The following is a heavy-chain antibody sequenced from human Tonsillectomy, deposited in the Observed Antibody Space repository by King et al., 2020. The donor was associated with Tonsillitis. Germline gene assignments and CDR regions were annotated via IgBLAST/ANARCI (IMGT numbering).Heavy chain of an antibody. CDR3: ARVRCSSNSCPYFSYGMVV. V-gene: IGHV3-30-3*01. D-gene: IGHD2-2*01. J-gene: IGHJ6*02. Sequence: HVQLVESGGGVVQPGRSLRLSCAASGFTFSSYAMHWVRQAPGKGLEWVAIISYDGSNQYYADSVKGRFTISRDNSKNTLYLQMNSVRAEDTAVYYCARVRCSSNSCPYFSYGMVVWGQGHPVTVSS. CDR1: GFTFSSYA. CDR2: ISYDGSNQ.